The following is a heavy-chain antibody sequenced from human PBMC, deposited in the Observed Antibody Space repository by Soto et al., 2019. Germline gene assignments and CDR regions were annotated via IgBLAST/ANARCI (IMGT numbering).Heavy chain of an antibody. V-gene: IGHV3-11*01. D-gene: IGHD3-3*01. CDR1: GFTFSDYY. CDR3: ARGGPDYDFWSAQENWFDP. Sequence: GGSLRLSCAASGFTFSDYYMSWIRQAPGKGLEWVSYISSSGSTIYYADSVKGRFTISRDNAKNSLYLQMNSLRAEVTAVYYCARGGPDYDFWSAQENWFDPWGQGTLVTVSS. CDR2: ISSSGSTI. J-gene: IGHJ5*02.